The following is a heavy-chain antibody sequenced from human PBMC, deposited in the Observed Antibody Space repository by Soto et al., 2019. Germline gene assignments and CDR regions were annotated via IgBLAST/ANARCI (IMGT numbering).Heavy chain of an antibody. V-gene: IGHV4-59*02. Sequence: QVQLQESGPGLVTPSETLSLTCSFSGDSVTSHYLTWIRQSPEKGLEWIAYMHYTGFSHYNPSLTSRLTISIDRSKNQFTLQLTSVTVADTAVYYCATSYGNALYTYWGQGTQVTVSS. CDR3: ATSYGNALYTY. CDR2: MHYTGFS. J-gene: IGHJ4*02. D-gene: IGHD4-4*01. CDR1: GDSVTSHY.